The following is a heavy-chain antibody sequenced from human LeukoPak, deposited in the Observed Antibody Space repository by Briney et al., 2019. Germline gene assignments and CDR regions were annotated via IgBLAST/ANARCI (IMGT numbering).Heavy chain of an antibody. CDR2: IKQDGSEK. Sequence: GSLRLSCVASGFTFSNYAMHWVRRAPGKGLEWVANIKQDGSEKYYVDSVKGRFTISRDNAKNSLYLQMNSLRAEDTAVYYCARDHGIQLWFTDYWGQGTLVTVSS. V-gene: IGHV3-7*03. D-gene: IGHD5-18*01. CDR1: GFTFSNYA. J-gene: IGHJ4*02. CDR3: ARDHGIQLWFTDY.